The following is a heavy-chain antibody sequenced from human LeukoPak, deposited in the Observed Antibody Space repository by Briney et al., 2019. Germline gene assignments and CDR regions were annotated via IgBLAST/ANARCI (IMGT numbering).Heavy chain of an antibody. CDR3: ARQGYSGYDSAYYYYYYMDV. V-gene: IGHV5-51*01. J-gene: IGHJ6*03. CDR1: GYSFTSYW. D-gene: IGHD5-12*01. CDR2: IYPGDSDT. Sequence: GASLQISCKGSGYSFTSYWIGWVRQMPGKGLEWMGIIYPGDSDTRYSPSFQGQVTISADKSISTAYLQWSSLKASDTAMYYCARQGYSGYDSAYYYYYYMDVWGKGTTVTVSS.